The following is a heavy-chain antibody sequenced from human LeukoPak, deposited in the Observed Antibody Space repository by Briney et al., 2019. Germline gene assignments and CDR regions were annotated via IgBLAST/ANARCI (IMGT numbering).Heavy chain of an antibody. CDR3: ARVPSTHSSSWYGDY. Sequence: PGGSLRLSCAAPGFTFSSYAMHWVRQAPGKGLEWVAVISYDGSNKYYADSVKGRFTISRDNSKNTLYLQMNSLRAEDTAVYYCARVPSTHSSSWYGDYWGQGTLVTVSS. J-gene: IGHJ4*02. D-gene: IGHD6-13*01. V-gene: IGHV3-30-3*01. CDR2: ISYDGSNK. CDR1: GFTFSSYA.